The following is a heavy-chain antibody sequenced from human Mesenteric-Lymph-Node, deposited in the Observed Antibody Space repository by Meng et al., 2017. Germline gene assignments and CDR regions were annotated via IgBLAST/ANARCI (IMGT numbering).Heavy chain of an antibody. J-gene: IGHJ5*02. Sequence: QVEVVGAGGGLAKPGGSLRLSCAASGFTFSDYYMSWIRQAPGKGLEWVSYISSSGSTIYYADSVKGRFTISRDNAKESLYLQMNSLRAEDTAVYYCARDGRHRRFDAWGQGTLVTVSS. CDR3: ARDGRHRRFDA. CDR2: ISSSGSTI. CDR1: GFTFSDYY. V-gene: IGHV3-11*01.